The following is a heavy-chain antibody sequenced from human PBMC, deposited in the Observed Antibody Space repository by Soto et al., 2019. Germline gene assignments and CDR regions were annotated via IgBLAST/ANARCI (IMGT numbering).Heavy chain of an antibody. CDR1: GGSFSGYY. Sequence: ASETLSLTCAVYGGSFSGYYWSWIRQPPGKGLEWIGEINHSGSTNYNPSLKSRVTISVDTSKNQFSLKLSSVTAADTAVYYCVRPHMAVLYFDYWGQGTLVTVSX. V-gene: IGHV4-34*01. J-gene: IGHJ4*02. CDR3: VRPHMAVLYFDY. D-gene: IGHD6-19*01. CDR2: INHSGST.